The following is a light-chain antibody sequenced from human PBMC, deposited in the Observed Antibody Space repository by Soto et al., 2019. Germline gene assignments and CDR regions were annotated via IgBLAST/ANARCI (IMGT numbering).Light chain of an antibody. CDR3: QQYTNWPSWT. J-gene: IGKJ1*01. CDR1: QSVGSF. V-gene: IGKV3-15*01. CDR2: GAS. Sequence: EKVMTQSPATLSMSPGERATISCRASQSVGSFLAWYQQKPCQAPRLLIYGASTRATGIPARFSGSGSGTEFTLTISSLQSEDFAVYYCQQYTNWPSWTVGQGTKVE.